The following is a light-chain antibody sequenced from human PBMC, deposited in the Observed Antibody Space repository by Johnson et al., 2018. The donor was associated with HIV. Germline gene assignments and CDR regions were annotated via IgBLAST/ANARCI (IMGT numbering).Light chain of an antibody. CDR2: ENN. CDR1: SSNIGNNY. J-gene: IGLJ1*01. Sequence: QSVLTQPPSVSAAPGQKVTISCSGSSSNIGNNYVSWYQQLPGTAPKLLIYENNKRPSGIPDRFSGSKSGTSATLGLTGLPTGDEADYYCGTWDSSLSVYVFGTGTKVTVL. V-gene: IGLV1-51*02. CDR3: GTWDSSLSVYV.